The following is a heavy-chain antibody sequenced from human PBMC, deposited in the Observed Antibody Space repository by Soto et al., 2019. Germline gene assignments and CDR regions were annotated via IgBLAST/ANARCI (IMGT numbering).Heavy chain of an antibody. CDR2: IYYSGST. V-gene: IGHV4-59*12. J-gene: IGHJ4*02. Sequence: SETLSLTCTVSGGSISSYYWSWIRQPPGKGLEWIGYIYYSGSTNYNPSLKSRVTISRDDSKNTLYLQMNSLKTEDTAVYYCTTESLRYFDEEWYWGQGTLVTVSS. CDR3: TTESLRYFDEEWY. D-gene: IGHD3-9*01. CDR1: GGSISSYY.